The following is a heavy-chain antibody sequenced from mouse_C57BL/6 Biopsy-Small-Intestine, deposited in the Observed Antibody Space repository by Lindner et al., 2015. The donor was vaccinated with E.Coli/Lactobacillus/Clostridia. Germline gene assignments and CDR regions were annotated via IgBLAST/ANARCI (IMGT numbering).Heavy chain of an antibody. V-gene: IGHV1-66*01. CDR2: IYPGSGNT. CDR3: ARGSIYDGYYWYFDI. D-gene: IGHD2-3*01. CDR1: GHSFTSYY. Sequence: VQLQESGPELMKPGASVKISCKASGHSFTSYYIHWVKQRPGQGLEWIGWIYPGSGNTKYNEKFKGKATLTADTSSSTAYMQLSSLTSEDSAVYYCARGSIYDGYYWYFDIWGTGTTVTVSS. J-gene: IGHJ1*03.